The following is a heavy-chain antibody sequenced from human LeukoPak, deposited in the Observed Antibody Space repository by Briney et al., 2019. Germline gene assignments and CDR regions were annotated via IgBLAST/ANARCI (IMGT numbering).Heavy chain of an antibody. J-gene: IGHJ4*02. CDR2: VSYSGGT. Sequence: SETLSLTCTVSGDSISTYYWTWIRQPPGKGLEWIGYVSYSGGTNYNSSLKSRVTISVDMSKNQFSLRLNSVTAADTAVYFCVRSHYGSGTYYSFDYWGQGTLVTVSS. CDR3: VRSHYGSGTYYSFDY. CDR1: GDSISTYY. D-gene: IGHD3-10*01. V-gene: IGHV4-59*01.